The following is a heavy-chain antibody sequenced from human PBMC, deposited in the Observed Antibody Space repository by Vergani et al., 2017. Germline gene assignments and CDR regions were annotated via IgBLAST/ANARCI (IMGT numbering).Heavy chain of an antibody. V-gene: IGHV4-59*01. J-gene: IGHJ4*02. CDR3: ARDLPDYGGNSGLFDY. Sequence: QVQLQESGPGLVKPSETLSPTCTVSGGPISRYYWSWIRPPPGKGLEWIGYIYYSGSTNYNPSLNSRITISVDTTKNQFSLKLSSVTAADTAVYYCARDLPDYGGNSGLFDYWGQGTLVTVSS. CDR1: GGPISRYY. CDR2: IYYSGST. D-gene: IGHD4-23*01.